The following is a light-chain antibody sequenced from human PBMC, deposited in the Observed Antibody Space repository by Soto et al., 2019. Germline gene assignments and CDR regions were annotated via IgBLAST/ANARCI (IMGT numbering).Light chain of an antibody. Sequence: EIVLTQSPGTLSLSPGERATLSCRASQSVSNNYFAWHQQKPGQAPRLLIYGASNRATGIPDRISSSCSRTDFTLTISRLEPEDFAVYYCQQNGSSGTFGQGTKVDIK. CDR2: GAS. V-gene: IGKV3-20*01. J-gene: IGKJ1*01. CDR1: QSVSNNY. CDR3: QQNGSSGT.